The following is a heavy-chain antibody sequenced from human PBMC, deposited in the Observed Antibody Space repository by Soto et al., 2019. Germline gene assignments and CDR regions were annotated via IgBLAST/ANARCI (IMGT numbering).Heavy chain of an antibody. CDR3: AKDMGIAARHYYYGMDV. D-gene: IGHD6-6*01. J-gene: IGHJ6*02. CDR2: ISCSGSSK. V-gene: IGHV3-23*01. Sequence: GGSLRLCCAASGFTFSSYAMHWVRQAPGKGLEWVSAISCSGSSKYYADSVKGRFTISRDNSKNTLYLQMNSLRAEDTAVYYCAKDMGIAARHYYYGMDVWGQGTTVTVSS. CDR1: GFTFSSYA.